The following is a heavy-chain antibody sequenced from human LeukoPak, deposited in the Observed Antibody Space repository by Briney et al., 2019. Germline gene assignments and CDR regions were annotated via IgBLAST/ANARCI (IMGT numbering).Heavy chain of an antibody. CDR1: GFTFSSYW. D-gene: IGHD2-2*01. V-gene: IGHV3-7*01. J-gene: IGHJ6*03. CDR3: ARVSLQNIVVVPAAQPYYYYYYYMDV. CDR2: IKQDGSEK. Sequence: GGSLRLSCAASGFTFSSYWMSWVRQAPGKGLEWVANIKQDGSEKYYVDSVKGRFTISRDNAKNSLYLQMNSLRAEDTAVYYCARVSLQNIVVVPAAQPYYYYYYYMDVWGKGTTVTVSS.